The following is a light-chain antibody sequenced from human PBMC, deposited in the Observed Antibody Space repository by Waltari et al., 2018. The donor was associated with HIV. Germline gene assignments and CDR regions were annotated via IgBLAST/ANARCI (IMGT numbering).Light chain of an antibody. V-gene: IGKV4-1*01. J-gene: IGKJ2*01. CDR3: HQYYSRPHT. CDR2: GES. Sequence: DIVMTQSPDSLTVSLGARATINCESSPTTLYSANNRSYVAWYQEKPGQPPKLLIYGESARDSGVPDRFSGSGSGTHFTRSISSLQAEDVGIYYCHQYYSRPHTFGQGTNREI. CDR1: PTTLYSANNRSY.